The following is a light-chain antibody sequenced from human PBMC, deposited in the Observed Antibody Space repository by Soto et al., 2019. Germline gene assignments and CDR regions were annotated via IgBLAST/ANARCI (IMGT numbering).Light chain of an antibody. CDR1: SGHSNYA. CDR2: VNSGGSH. V-gene: IGLV4-69*01. CDR3: PTWGTGSAFVV. J-gene: IGLJ7*01. Sequence: QAVLTQSPSASASLGASVKLTCTLSSGHSNYAIAWHQQQPEKGPRYLMKVNSGGSHIKGDGIPDRFSGSSSGAERYLFISSLQSEDEADYYCPTWGTGSAFVVFGGGTQLTVL.